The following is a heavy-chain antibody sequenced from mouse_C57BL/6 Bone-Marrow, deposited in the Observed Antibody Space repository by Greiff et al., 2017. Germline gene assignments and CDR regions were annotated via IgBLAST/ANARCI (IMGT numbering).Heavy chain of an antibody. V-gene: IGHV5-6*01. CDR3: ARLRMPRFAY. CDR2: ISSGGSYT. Sequence: EVKLVESGGDLVKPGGSLKLSCAASGFTFSSYGMSWVRQTPDKRLEWVATISSGGSYTYYPDSVKGRFTISRDNAKNTLYLQMSSLKSEDTAMYYCARLRMPRFAYWGQGTLVTVSA. J-gene: IGHJ3*01. CDR1: GFTFSSYG.